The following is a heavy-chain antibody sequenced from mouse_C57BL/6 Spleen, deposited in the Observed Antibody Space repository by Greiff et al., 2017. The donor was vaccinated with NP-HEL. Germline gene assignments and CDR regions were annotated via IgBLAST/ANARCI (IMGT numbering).Heavy chain of an antibody. CDR1: GFSLTSYG. CDR2: IWRDGSK. Sequence: QVQLKESGPGLVAPSQSLSITCTVSGFSLTSYGVHWVRQPPGKGLEWLVVIWRDGSKTYNSALKSRLSISKDNSKSQAILKRNSLQTDDTAMYYCARDGGYGYDGFAYWGQGTLVTVSA. D-gene: IGHD2-2*01. CDR3: ARDGGYGYDGFAY. J-gene: IGHJ3*01. V-gene: IGHV2-6*03.